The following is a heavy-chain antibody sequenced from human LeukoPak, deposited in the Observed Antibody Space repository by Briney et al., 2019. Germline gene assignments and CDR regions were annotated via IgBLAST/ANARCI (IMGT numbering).Heavy chain of an antibody. CDR1: GYTFTTYY. CDR2: INPNDGST. D-gene: IGHD3-9*01. CDR3: ARDPRYYDILTGYTDNWFDP. J-gene: IGHJ5*02. V-gene: IGHV1-46*01. Sequence: ASVKVSCKASGYTFTTYYMHWVRQAPGQGLEWMGIINPNDGSTTYAQEFQGRVTMTRDTSTSTVYMELSSLRSEDTAVYYCARDPRYYDILTGYTDNWFDPWGQGTLVTVSS.